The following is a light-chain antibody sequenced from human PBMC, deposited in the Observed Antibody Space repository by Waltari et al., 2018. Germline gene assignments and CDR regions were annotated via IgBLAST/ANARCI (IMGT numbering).Light chain of an antibody. V-gene: IGKV3-15*01. Sequence: EIVMTQSPATLSVSPGESATLSCRASQSVSSNSAWYQQKPGQAPRLLIYHASTRATGIPARFSGSGSGTEFTLTISSPQSEDFAVYYCHHYYNWPMTFGQGTRLEIK. J-gene: IGKJ5*01. CDR2: HAS. CDR1: QSVSSN. CDR3: HHYYNWPMT.